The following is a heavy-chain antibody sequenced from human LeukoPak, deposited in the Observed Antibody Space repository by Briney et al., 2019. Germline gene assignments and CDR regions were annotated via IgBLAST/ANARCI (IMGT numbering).Heavy chain of an antibody. Sequence: GGSLRLSCAASGFTFSSYSMNWVRQAPGKGREWLSYISSSSSTTYYADSVKGRFTISRDNAKNSLYLQMNSLRDEDTAVYYCARCDILTGVYYFDYWGQGTLVTVSS. CDR2: ISSSSSTT. CDR1: GFTFSSYS. D-gene: IGHD3-9*01. CDR3: ARCDILTGVYYFDY. J-gene: IGHJ4*02. V-gene: IGHV3-48*02.